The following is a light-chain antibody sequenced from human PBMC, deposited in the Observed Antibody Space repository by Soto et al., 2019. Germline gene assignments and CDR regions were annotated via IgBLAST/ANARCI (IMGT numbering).Light chain of an antibody. CDR2: DAS. J-gene: IGKJ1*01. Sequence: DILLTQSPATLSLSPGERATLSCRASQTISSYLAWHQQKPGQAPRLLIYDASNRATGIPARFSGRGSGTDFTLTISSLEPEDFAVYYCQQRRNWPQTFGQGTKVEI. CDR1: QTISSY. CDR3: QQRRNWPQT. V-gene: IGKV3-11*01.